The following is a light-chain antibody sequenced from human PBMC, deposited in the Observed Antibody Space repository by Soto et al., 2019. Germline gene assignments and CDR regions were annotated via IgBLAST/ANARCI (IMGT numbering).Light chain of an antibody. V-gene: IGKV1D-13*01. CDR2: DAS. Sequence: ANQLTQSRSSLSASVGDRVTITCRASQAISSALAWYQQKPGKPPKLLIYDASTLQSGVPSRFSGTASGTDFTLTINSLQPEDFATYYCQQFNNWPVTFGPGTKVDIK. CDR1: QAISSA. J-gene: IGKJ3*01. CDR3: QQFNNWPVT.